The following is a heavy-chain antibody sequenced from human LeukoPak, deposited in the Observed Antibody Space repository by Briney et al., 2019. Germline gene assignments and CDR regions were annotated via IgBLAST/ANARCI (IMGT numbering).Heavy chain of an antibody. CDR3: ARDQDYRGGYWFDP. CDR1: GYTFTSYG. D-gene: IGHD4-11*01. CDR2: IIPILGIA. Sequence: GASVKVSCKASGYTFTSYGISWVRQAPGQGLEWMGRIIPILGIANYAQKFQGRVTITADKSTSTAYMELSSLRSEDTAVYYCARDQDYRGGYWFDPWGQGTLVTVSS. J-gene: IGHJ5*02. V-gene: IGHV1-69*04.